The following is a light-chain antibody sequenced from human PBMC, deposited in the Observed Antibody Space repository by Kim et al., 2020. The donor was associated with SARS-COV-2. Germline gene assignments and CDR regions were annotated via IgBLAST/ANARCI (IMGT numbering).Light chain of an antibody. J-gene: IGLJ3*02. CDR3: CSYAGSNTWV. V-gene: IGLV2-11*01. CDR2: DVT. CDR1: TSNVGGYNY. Sequence: GQSVTISCTGTTSNVGGYNYVSWYQQHPGKAPKLMISDVTKRPSGVSDRFSGSKSGNTASLTISGLQAEDQADYYCCSYAGSNTWVFGGGTQLTVL.